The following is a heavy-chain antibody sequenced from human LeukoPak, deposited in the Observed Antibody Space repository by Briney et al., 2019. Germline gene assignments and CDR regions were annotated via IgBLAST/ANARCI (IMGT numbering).Heavy chain of an antibody. CDR1: GFTFSSYW. CDR3: ARKGQQLVLYYYYYMDV. V-gene: IGHV3-7*01. Sequence: GGSLRLSCAASGFTFSSYWMTWVRQAPGKGLEWVANIKKDGSEKYYTDSVKGRFTISRDNAKNSLYLQMNSLRAEDTAVYYCARKGQQLVLYYYYYMDVWGKGTTVTVSS. D-gene: IGHD6-13*01. J-gene: IGHJ6*03. CDR2: IKKDGSEK.